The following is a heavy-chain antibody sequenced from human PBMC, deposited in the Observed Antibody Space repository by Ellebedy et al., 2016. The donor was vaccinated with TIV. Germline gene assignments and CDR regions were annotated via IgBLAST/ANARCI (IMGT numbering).Heavy chain of an antibody. CDR1: GFTFSSYA. CDR3: AKDEGFFVGASDY. Sequence: GESLKISXAASGFTFSSYAMTWIRQAPGKGLEWVSTITDVGGAAYYGDSVKGRFTISRDNSKNTLYLQMNSLRAEDTATYYCAKDEGFFVGASDYWGHGTLVTVSS. V-gene: IGHV3-23*01. D-gene: IGHD1-26*01. CDR2: ITDVGGAA. J-gene: IGHJ4*01.